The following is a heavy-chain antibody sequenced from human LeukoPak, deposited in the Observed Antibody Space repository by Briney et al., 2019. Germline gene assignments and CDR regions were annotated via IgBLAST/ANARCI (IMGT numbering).Heavy chain of an antibody. CDR1: GFTFSSDA. V-gene: IGHV3-23*01. J-gene: IGHJ4*02. D-gene: IGHD3-10*01. CDR2: ISGGGGST. CDR3: AKGYYGFFDY. Sequence: PGGSLRLSCAASGFTFSSDAMSWVRQAPGKGLEWVSAISGGGGSTYYADSVKGRFTIFRDNSKNTLYLQMNSLRAEDTALYYCAKGYYGFFDYWGQGTLVTVSS.